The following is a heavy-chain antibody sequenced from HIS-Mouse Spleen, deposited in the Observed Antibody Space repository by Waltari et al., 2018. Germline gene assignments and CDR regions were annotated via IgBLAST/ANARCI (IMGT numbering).Heavy chain of an antibody. Sequence: QVQLVESGGGVVQPGRSLRLSCAASGFTFSSLGMHWARQAPGKGLEWVAVIWYDGSNKYYADSVKGRFTISRDNSKNTLYLQMNSLRAEDTAVYYCAKGGLMVYAIGDYWGQGTLVTVSS. CDR1: GFTFSSLG. CDR2: IWYDGSNK. D-gene: IGHD2-8*01. J-gene: IGHJ4*02. CDR3: AKGGLMVYAIGDY. V-gene: IGHV3-33*06.